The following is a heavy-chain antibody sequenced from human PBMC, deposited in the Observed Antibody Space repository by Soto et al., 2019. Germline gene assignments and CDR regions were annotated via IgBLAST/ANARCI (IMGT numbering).Heavy chain of an antibody. CDR2: AYHSGST. D-gene: IGHD3-10*01. J-gene: IGHJ4*02. Sequence: QLQLQESGPGLVRPSGTLSLTCAVSGGFTSTNNWWSWVRQPPGKGLEWIGDAYHSGSTEYNPSLKSRVSISVDKSKNQISLKLTSATAADTAVYDCARSPPSSYYGGSGTFDYWGQGTLVTVSS. V-gene: IGHV4-4*02. CDR3: ARSPPSSYYGGSGTFDY. CDR1: GGFTSTNNW.